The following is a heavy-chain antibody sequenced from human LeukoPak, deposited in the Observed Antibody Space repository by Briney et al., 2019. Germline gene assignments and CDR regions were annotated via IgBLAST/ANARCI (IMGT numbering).Heavy chain of an antibody. Sequence: ASVKVSCKASGYTFTSYGISWVRQAPGQGLECMGWISANNGNTNYAQKLQGRVTMTADTSTSTAYMELRSLRSDDTAVYYCARDRDLRFFFYWGQGTLVTVSS. CDR2: ISANNGNT. J-gene: IGHJ4*02. CDR1: GYTFTSYG. V-gene: IGHV1-18*01. CDR3: ARDRDLRFFFY. D-gene: IGHD3-3*01.